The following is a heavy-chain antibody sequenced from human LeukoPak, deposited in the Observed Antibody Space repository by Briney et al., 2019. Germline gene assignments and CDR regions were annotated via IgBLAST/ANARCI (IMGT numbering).Heavy chain of an antibody. V-gene: IGHV3-49*04. CDR3: TRHSSTSCYNY. CDR1: GFTFGDYA. J-gene: IGHJ4*02. D-gene: IGHD2-2*02. CDR2: IRSKAYGGTT. Sequence: PGGSLRLSCTASGFTFGDYAMSWVRQAPGKGLEWVGFIRSKAYGGTTEYTASVEGRFTISRDDSKSIAYLQMNSLKTEDTAVYYCTRHSSTSCYNYWGQGTLVTVSP.